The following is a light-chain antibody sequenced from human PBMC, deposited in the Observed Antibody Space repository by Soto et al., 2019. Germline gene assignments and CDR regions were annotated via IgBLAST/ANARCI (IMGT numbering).Light chain of an antibody. CDR3: QQYNNWPQT. J-gene: IGKJ1*01. CDR1: QSVSSD. V-gene: IGKV3-15*01. Sequence: EIVMTQSPATLSVSPGERATLSCRASQSVSSDLAWYHQKPGQAPRLLIYGASTRATGIPVRFSGSGSGTEFTLTISSLQSEDFAVYYCQQYNNWPQTFGQGTKVDIK. CDR2: GAS.